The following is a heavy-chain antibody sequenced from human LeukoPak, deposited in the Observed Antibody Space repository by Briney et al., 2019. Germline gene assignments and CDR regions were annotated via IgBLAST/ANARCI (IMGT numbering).Heavy chain of an antibody. CDR1: GGSFSGYY. Sequence: PSETLSLTCAVYGGSFSGYYWSWIRQPPGKGLEWIGSIYYSGSTYYNPSLKSRVTISVDTSKNQFSLKLSSVTAADTAVYYCARDFRFPLYCSGGSCYIDYWGQGTLVTVSS. CDR3: ARDFRFPLYCSGGSCYIDY. CDR2: IYYSGST. V-gene: IGHV4-34*01. D-gene: IGHD2-15*01. J-gene: IGHJ4*02.